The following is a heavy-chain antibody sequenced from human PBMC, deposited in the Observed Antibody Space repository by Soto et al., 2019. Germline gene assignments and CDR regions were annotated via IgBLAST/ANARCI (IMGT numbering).Heavy chain of an antibody. D-gene: IGHD2-2*01. V-gene: IGHV1-69*12. CDR2: IIPMFGTA. Sequence: QVQLVQSGAEVKKPGSSVKVSCKASGGTFSTYTINWVRQAPGQGLEWMGGIIPMFGTANYAQKFQGRVTITADESTSTAYMELSSLRSEDTAVYYCARRYCISTSCHYYGMDVWGHGTTVTVSS. CDR3: ARRYCISTSCHYYGMDV. J-gene: IGHJ6*02. CDR1: GGTFSTYT.